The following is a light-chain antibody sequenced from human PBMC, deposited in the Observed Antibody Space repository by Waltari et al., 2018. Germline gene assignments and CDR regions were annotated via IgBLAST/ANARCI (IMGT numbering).Light chain of an antibody. CDR2: GAS. J-gene: IGKJ1*01. V-gene: IGKV3-15*01. Sequence: EIVMTQSPATLSVSPGERATLSCRASQSVSSNLAWYQQKPGQAPRLLIYGASTRATCIPARFSGSGSGTEFTLTISSLQSEDFAVYYCQQYNNWPRPFGQGTKVEIK. CDR3: QQYNNWPRP. CDR1: QSVSSN.